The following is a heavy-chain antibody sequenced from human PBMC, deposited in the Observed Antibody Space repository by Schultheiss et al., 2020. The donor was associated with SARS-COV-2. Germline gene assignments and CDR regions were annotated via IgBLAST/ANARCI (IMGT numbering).Heavy chain of an antibody. CDR3: AKDPWRGPTTVVTPFDY. J-gene: IGHJ4*02. V-gene: IGHV3-30*07. CDR2: ISYDGSNK. CDR1: GFTFSSYA. D-gene: IGHD4-23*01. Sequence: GGSLRLSCTASGFTFSSYAMHWVRQAPGKGLEWVAVISYDGSNKYYADSVKGRFTISRDNSKNTLYLQMNSLRAEDTAVYYCAKDPWRGPTTVVTPFDYWGQGTLVTVSS.